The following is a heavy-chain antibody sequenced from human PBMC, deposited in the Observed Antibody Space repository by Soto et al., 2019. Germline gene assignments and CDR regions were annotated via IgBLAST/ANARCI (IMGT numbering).Heavy chain of an antibody. D-gene: IGHD6-13*01. Sequence: SETLSLTCTVSGGFISSYYWSWIRQPPGKGLEWIGYIYYSGSTNYNPSLKSRVTISVDTSKNQFSLKLSSVTAADTAVYYCARVGSSSWYHPGGNWFDPWGQGTLVTVSS. V-gene: IGHV4-59*01. CDR1: GGFISSYY. CDR3: ARVGSSSWYHPGGNWFDP. J-gene: IGHJ5*02. CDR2: IYYSGST.